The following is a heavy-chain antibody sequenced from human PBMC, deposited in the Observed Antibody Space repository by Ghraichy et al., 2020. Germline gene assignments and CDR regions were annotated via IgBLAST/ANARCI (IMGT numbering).Heavy chain of an antibody. CDR2: INGDGREK. Sequence: GGSLRLSCAASGFTFGDYYMSWVRQVPGKGLEWVANINGDGREKYYVGSVEGRFTISRDNAKNSLYLQMNSLRPEDAAIYYCARDQGSTSLCFYHGLDVWGQGTTVTVSS. J-gene: IGHJ6*02. CDR1: GFTFGDYY. CDR3: ARDQGSTSLCFYHGLDV. V-gene: IGHV3-7*01. D-gene: IGHD6-13*01.